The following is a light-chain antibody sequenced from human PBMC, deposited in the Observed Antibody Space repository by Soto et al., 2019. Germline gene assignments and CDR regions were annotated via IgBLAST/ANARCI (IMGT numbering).Light chain of an antibody. CDR2: EVS. CDR3: TSYSRYRVLV. CDR1: SSDIGGYKY. Sequence: QSALTQPASVSGSLGQSITISCTGTSSDIGGYKYVSWYQQHPGKAPKLIIFEVSNRPSGVSDRFSGSNSGNTASLTISGLQAEDEADYYLTSYSRYRVLVFGGGTKGTVL. V-gene: IGLV2-14*01. J-gene: IGLJ3*02.